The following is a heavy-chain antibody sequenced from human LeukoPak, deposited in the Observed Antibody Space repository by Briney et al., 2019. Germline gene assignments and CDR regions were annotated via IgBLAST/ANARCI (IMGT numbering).Heavy chain of an antibody. CDR1: GYSISSGYY. Sequence: SETLSLTCTVSGYSISSGYYWGWIQQPPGKGLEWIGSIYHSGSTYYNPSLKSRVTISVDTSKNQFSLKLSSVTAADTAVYYCARYRRGFDWFDYSGQGTLVTVSS. CDR2: IYHSGST. V-gene: IGHV4-38-2*02. J-gene: IGHJ5*01. CDR3: ARYRRGFDWFDY. D-gene: IGHD3-10*01.